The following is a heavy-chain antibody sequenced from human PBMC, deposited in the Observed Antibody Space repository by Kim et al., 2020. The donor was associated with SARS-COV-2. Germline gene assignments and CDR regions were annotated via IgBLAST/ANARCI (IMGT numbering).Heavy chain of an antibody. CDR3: AKSGGVATGGFDY. J-gene: IGHJ4*02. Sequence: YADSVKGRFIISRDNPKNTLYLQMNSLRAEDTAVYHCAKSGGVATGGFDYWGQGTLVTVSS. D-gene: IGHD5-12*01. V-gene: IGHV3-23*01.